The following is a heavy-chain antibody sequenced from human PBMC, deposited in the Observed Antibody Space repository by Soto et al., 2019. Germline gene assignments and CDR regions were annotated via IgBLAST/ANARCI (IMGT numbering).Heavy chain of an antibody. CDR1: GYTFTGYG. V-gene: IGHV1-18*01. CDR2: ISVFNGNT. CDR3: GRDGSGGIIDS. Sequence: QVQLVQSGAEVKKPGASVKVSCKTSGYTFTGYGINWVRQAPGHGLEWMGWISVFNGNTKYCKNIQARVIMTTDTSTSTAYMELRSLRSDETAVYFCGRDGSGGIIDSWGQGTMLIVSS. D-gene: IGHD2-15*01. J-gene: IGHJ3*01.